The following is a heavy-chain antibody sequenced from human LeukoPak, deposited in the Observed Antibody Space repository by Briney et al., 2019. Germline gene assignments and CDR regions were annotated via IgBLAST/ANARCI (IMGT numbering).Heavy chain of an antibody. V-gene: IGHV4-59*01. D-gene: IGHD2/OR15-2a*01. Sequence: SETLSLTCTVSAGSINLYYWSWIRQPPGKGLEWIGYINYCGNTNYNHPLKSRVTISIDTSKNQFYLKLSSVSAADTAVYYCARDLELGYWGQGTLVTVSA. J-gene: IGHJ4*02. CDR1: AGSINLYY. CDR2: INYCGNT. CDR3: ARDLELGY.